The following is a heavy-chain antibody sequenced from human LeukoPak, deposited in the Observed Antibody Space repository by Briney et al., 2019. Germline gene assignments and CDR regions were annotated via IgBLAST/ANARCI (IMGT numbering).Heavy chain of an antibody. V-gene: IGHV4-34*01. CDR3: ARGRGAARFVTIEFDY. D-gene: IGHD6-6*01. CDR1: GGSFSGYH. CDR2: INHRGST. Sequence: SETLPLTCAVYGGSFSGYHWSWIRQPPGKGLEWIGEINHRGSTDYNPSLKSRVTMSVDTSKNQFSLKLSSVTAADTAVYYCARGRGAARFVTIEFDYWGQGALVTVSS. J-gene: IGHJ4*02.